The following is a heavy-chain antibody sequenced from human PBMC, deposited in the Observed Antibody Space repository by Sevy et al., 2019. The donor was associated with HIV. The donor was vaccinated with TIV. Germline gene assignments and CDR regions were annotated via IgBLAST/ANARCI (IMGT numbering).Heavy chain of an antibody. CDR2: INPIFDTA. Sequence: ASVKVSCKTSGDTFSDYAFSWVRQAPGQGLEWMGSINPIFDTANYAQKFQGRVTITADESTSTVYMELSSLRSEDSAIFYCAGEEDASSSLHYYMDVWGKGTTVTVSS. V-gene: IGHV1-69*13. CDR3: AGEEDASSSLHYYMDV. D-gene: IGHD6-6*01. CDR1: GDTFSDYA. J-gene: IGHJ6*03.